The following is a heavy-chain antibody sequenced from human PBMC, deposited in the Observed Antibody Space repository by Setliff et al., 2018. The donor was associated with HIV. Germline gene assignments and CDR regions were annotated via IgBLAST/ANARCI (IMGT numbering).Heavy chain of an antibody. Sequence: PGGSLRLSCAASGFTFNSYAMTWVRQAPGKGLEWVAAISNSGDKTYLADSVKGRFTISRDNSQSTLYLHMSGLRADDTAIYYCANKIDYGFKYFDTWGQGTLVTVSS. CDR3: ANKIDYGFKYFDT. V-gene: IGHV3-23*01. CDR1: GFTFNSYA. D-gene: IGHD4-17*01. J-gene: IGHJ4*02. CDR2: ISNSGDKT.